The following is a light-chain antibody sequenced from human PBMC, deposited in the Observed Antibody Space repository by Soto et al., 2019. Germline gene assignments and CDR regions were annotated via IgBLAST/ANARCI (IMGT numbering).Light chain of an antibody. CDR3: QQYNNWPRT. CDR1: QSVSSN. CDR2: GAS. Sequence: EIVMTQSPATLSVSPGERATLSCRASQSVSSNLAWYQQKPGQAPRLLIYGASIRATGIPARFSGSGSGTEFTLNISRLQSADFAVYYCQQYNNWPRTFGQGTKVEI. V-gene: IGKV3D-15*01. J-gene: IGKJ1*01.